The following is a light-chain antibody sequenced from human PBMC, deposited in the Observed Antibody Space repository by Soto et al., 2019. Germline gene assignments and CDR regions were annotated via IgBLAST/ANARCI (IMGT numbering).Light chain of an antibody. CDR2: GAS. CDR3: QQYNSYSRLT. V-gene: IGKV3-15*01. CDR1: QSVSSD. Sequence: EIVMTQSPDTLSVSPGERVTLSCRASQSVSSDLAWYQQKPGQAPRLLIYGASTRATDIAARFSGSGSGTEFTLSISSLQSEDFATYYCQQYNSYSRLTFGGGTKVEIK. J-gene: IGKJ4*01.